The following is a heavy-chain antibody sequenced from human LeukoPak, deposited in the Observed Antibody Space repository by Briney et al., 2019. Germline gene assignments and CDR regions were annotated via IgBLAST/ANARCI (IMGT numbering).Heavy chain of an antibody. CDR3: ARGVKGRWLQEIVDY. J-gene: IGHJ4*02. D-gene: IGHD5-24*01. CDR2: IWYDGSNK. CDR1: GFTFSSYG. Sequence: GGSLRLSCAASGFTFSSYGIHWVRQAPGKGLEWVAVIWYDGSNKYSADSVKGRFTISRDNSKNTLYLQMNSLRAEDTAVYYCARGVKGRWLQEIVDYWGQGTLVTVSS. V-gene: IGHV3-33*01.